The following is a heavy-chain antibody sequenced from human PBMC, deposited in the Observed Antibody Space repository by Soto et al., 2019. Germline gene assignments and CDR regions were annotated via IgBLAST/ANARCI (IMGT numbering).Heavy chain of an antibody. V-gene: IGHV1-46*01. CDR3: ARHDYGDYSRGGDAFDI. J-gene: IGHJ3*02. CDR1: GYTFTSYY. CDR2: INPSGGST. Sequence: ASVKVSCKASGYTFTSYYMHWVRQAPGQGLEWMGIINPSGGSTSYAQKFQGRVTMTRDTSTSTVYMELSSLRSEDTAVYYCARHDYGDYSRGGDAFDIWGQGTIVTVSS. D-gene: IGHD4-17*01.